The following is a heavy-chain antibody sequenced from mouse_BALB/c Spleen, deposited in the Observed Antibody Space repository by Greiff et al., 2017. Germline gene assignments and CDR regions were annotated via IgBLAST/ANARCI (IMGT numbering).Heavy chain of an antibody. D-gene: IGHD2-1*01. V-gene: IGHV1-9*01. J-gene: IGHJ3*01. CDR2: ILPGSGST. Sequence: VQRVESGAELMKPGASVKISCKATGYTFSSYWIEWVKQRPGHGLEWIGEILPGSGSTNYNEKFKGKATFTADTSSNTAYMQLSSLTSEDSAVYYCASRYYGNYFAYWGQGTLVTVSA. CDR3: ASRYYGNYFAY. CDR1: GYTFSSYW.